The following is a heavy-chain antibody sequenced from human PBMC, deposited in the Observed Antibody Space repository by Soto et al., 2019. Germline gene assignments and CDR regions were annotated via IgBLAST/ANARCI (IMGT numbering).Heavy chain of an antibody. CDR1: GGSISSYY. J-gene: IGHJ6*03. CDR3: ARPTIGGYCSSTSCSKYYYMDV. V-gene: IGHV4-59*01. D-gene: IGHD2-2*01. Sequence: SETLSLTCTVSGGSISSYYWSWIRQPPGKGLEWIGYIYYSGSTNYNPSLKSRVTISVDTSKNQFSLKLSSVTAADTAVYYCARPTIGGYCSSTSCSKYYYMDVWGKGTTVTV. CDR2: IYYSGST.